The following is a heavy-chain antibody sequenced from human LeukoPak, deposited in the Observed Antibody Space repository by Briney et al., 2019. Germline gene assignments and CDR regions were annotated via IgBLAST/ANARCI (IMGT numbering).Heavy chain of an antibody. Sequence: GGSLRLSCAASGFTFSSYAMHWVRQAPGKGLEWVAVISYDGSNKYYADSVKGRFTISRDNSKNTLYLQMNSLRAEDTAVYYCARDLGYCSSTSCYDDYWGQGTLVTVSS. J-gene: IGHJ4*02. D-gene: IGHD2-2*01. CDR1: GFTFSSYA. V-gene: IGHV3-30-3*01. CDR3: ARDLGYCSSTSCYDDY. CDR2: ISYDGSNK.